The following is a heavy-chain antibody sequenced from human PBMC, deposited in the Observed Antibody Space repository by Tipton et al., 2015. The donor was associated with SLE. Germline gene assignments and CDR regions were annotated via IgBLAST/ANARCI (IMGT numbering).Heavy chain of an antibody. Sequence: SLRLSCAASGFTFTSYWMHWVRQASGKGLVWVSRINSDGSRPTYADSVKGRFTISRDNANTTLYLEMNSLRVEDTAVYYCARGGLGGAIDYWGQGALVTVSS. CDR3: ARGGLGGAIDY. CDR1: GFTFTSYW. CDR2: INSDGSRP. D-gene: IGHD3-16*01. V-gene: IGHV3-74*03. J-gene: IGHJ4*02.